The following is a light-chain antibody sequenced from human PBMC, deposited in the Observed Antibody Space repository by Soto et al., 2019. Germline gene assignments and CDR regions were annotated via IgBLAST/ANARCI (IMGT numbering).Light chain of an antibody. Sequence: DIQMTQSPSSLSASVGDRVTITCRASQSLSSYLNWYQQEPGKAPKLLIYAASSLQSGVPSRFSGSGSGTDFTLTISNLQPEDFATYYCQQSYSSPRTFGHGTKVEIK. V-gene: IGKV1-39*01. CDR1: QSLSSY. J-gene: IGKJ1*01. CDR2: AAS. CDR3: QQSYSSPRT.